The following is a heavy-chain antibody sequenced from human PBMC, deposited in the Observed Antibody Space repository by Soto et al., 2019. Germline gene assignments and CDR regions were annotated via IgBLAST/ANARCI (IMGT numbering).Heavy chain of an antibody. CDR2: VYYGGST. V-gene: IGHV4-39*01. CDR1: GGSISSSSYY. D-gene: IGHD3-22*01. Sequence: QLHLQESGPGLVKPSETLSLTCTVSGGSISSSSYYWGWIRQPPGKGLEWIGNVYYGGSTYDNPSLKSRVNISVETSKSQFSLKLSSVTAADTAVYYCAGGDYYHSSGYYFYYYTMDVWDQGTTVTVSS. CDR3: AGGDYYHSSGYYFYYYTMDV. J-gene: IGHJ6*02.